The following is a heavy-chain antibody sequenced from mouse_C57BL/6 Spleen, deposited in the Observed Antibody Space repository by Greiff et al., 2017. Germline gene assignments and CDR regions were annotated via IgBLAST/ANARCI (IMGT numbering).Heavy chain of an antibody. V-gene: IGHV1-18*01. CDR1: GYTFTDYN. CDR2: INPNNGGT. J-gene: IGHJ3*01. CDR3: ARRKAYYSTAWFAY. Sequence: VQLKESGPELVKPGASVKIPCKASGYTFTDYNMDWVKQSHGKSLEWIGDINPNNGGTIYNQKFKGKATLTVDKSSSTAYMELRSLTSEDTAVYYCARRKAYYSTAWFAYWGQGTLVTVSA. D-gene: IGHD2-5*01.